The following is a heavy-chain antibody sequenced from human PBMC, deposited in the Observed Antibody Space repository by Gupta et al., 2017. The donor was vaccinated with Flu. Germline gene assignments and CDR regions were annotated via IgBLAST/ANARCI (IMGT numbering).Heavy chain of an antibody. Sequence: QVHLVQSGAEVKRPGSSVKVSCTASGGTFSSSSLNWVRQAPGQGLEWMASILPVIGAVNSAHKFHGRVTLSADESTATAYMELSSLTSEDTAVYYCAVQRPCGGDCYYFAFWGQGALGTVSS. CDR3: AVQRPCGGDCYYFAF. V-gene: IGHV1-69*01. CDR1: GGTFSSSS. J-gene: IGHJ4*02. CDR2: ILPVIGAV. D-gene: IGHD2-21*02.